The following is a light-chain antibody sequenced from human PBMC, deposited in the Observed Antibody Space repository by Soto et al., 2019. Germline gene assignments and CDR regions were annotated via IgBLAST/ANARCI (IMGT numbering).Light chain of an antibody. CDR3: QQTSDFPFT. V-gene: IGKV1-39*01. CDR2: GAS. J-gene: IGKJ3*01. CDR1: QNITTF. Sequence: DLQMTQSPSSLSASIGDRVTITCRSSQNITTFVHWYHQRPGKAPKLLIYGASNLQRGVSSRFSGSGSGTYFTLTITSLQPEDFASYYCQQTSDFPFTFGPGTTVD.